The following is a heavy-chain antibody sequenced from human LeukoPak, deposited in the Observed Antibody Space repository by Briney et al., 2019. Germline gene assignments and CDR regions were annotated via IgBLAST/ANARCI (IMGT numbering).Heavy chain of an antibody. D-gene: IGHD2-2*01. Sequence: GRSLRLSCAASGFTFSSYSMNWVRQAPGKGLEWVSSISSSSSYIYYADSVKGRFTISRDNAKNSLYLQMNSLRAEDTAVYYCARVRDQQSYGMDVWGQGTTVTVSS. CDR3: ARVRDQQSYGMDV. J-gene: IGHJ6*02. V-gene: IGHV3-21*01. CDR2: ISSSSSYI. CDR1: GFTFSSYS.